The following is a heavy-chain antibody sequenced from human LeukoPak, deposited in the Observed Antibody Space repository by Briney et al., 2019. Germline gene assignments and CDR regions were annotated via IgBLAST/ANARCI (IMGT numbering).Heavy chain of an antibody. CDR3: AREALSSSSVGNWFDP. V-gene: IGHV4-4*07. D-gene: IGHD6-13*01. J-gene: IGHJ5*02. CDR1: GGSISSYY. Sequence: SETLSLTCTVSGGSISSYYWSWIRQPAGKGLEWIGRIYTSGSTNYNPSLKSRDTMSVDTSKNQFSLKLSSVTAADTAVYYCAREALSSSSVGNWFDPWGQGTLVTVSS. CDR2: IYTSGST.